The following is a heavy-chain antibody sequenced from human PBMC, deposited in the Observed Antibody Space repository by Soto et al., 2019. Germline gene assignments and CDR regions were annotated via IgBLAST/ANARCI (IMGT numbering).Heavy chain of an antibody. CDR1: GFTFSNDA. D-gene: IGHD3-9*01. J-gene: IGHJ4*02. Sequence: GGSLSLSWAASGFTFSNDAMNWIRQAPGKGLEWVSTISSSGGSTYYADSVKGRFTVSRDNSKNTLYLQINSLRAEDTAVYYCARDPSTGFADYWVQGTLVTVS. CDR2: ISSSGGST. CDR3: ARDPSTGFADY. V-gene: IGHV3-23*01.